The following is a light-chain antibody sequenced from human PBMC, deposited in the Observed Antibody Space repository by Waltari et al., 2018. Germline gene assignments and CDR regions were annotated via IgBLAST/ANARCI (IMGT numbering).Light chain of an antibody. CDR2: DSH. J-gene: IGLJ3*02. CDR3: GTWDSSLSAWV. V-gene: IGLV1-51*01. CDR1: SSTIGNND. Sequence: QSVLTQPPSVSAAPGQKVTISCSGSSSTIGNNDVSWYQQPPGAAPKLLIYDSHKRPSGIPDRSSGSKSGTSATLGVTGLQTGDEADYYCGTWDSSLSAWVFGGGTKLTVL.